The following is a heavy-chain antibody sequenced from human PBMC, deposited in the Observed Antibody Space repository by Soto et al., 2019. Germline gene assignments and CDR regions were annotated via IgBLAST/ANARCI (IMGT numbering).Heavy chain of an antibody. CDR1: GFTFSNYN. CDR2: ISSSSTI. Sequence: GGSLRLSCAASGFTFSNYNMNWVRQAPGKGLEWVSYISSSSTIYYADSVKGRFTISRDNAKNSLYLQLSSLTSEDTAVYYYGREDSGVSGSPYIDSFNSWGQGALVTVSS. D-gene: IGHD1-26*01. V-gene: IGHV3-48*01. CDR3: GREDSGVSGSPYIDSFNS. J-gene: IGHJ4*02.